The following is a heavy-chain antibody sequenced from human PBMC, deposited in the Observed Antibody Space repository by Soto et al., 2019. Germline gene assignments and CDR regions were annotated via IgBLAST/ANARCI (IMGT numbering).Heavy chain of an antibody. V-gene: IGHV3-23*01. CDR2: IGSDFGT. CDR3: AKGGIGETGGLDY. J-gene: IGHJ4*02. Sequence: EVRVLESGGGLVQPGGSLRLSCAASGFSFSSYAMTWVRQAPGKGLEWASSIGSDFGTYYADSVKGRFTISRDNSMNTLYLHMNSLRAEDTAIYHCAKGGIGETGGLDYWGQGSLVTVSS. CDR1: GFSFSSYA. D-gene: IGHD3-10*01.